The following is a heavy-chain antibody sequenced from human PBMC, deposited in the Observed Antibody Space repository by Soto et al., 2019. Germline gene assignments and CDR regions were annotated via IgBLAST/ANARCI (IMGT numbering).Heavy chain of an antibody. CDR1: GYTFTSYG. Sequence: ASVKVSCKASGYTFTSYGISWVRQAPGQGLEWMGWISAYNGNTNYAQKLQGRVTMTTDTSTSTAYMELRSLRSDDTAVYYCARDSPDIVGRKSKGILNWFDPWGQGTLVTVSS. V-gene: IGHV1-18*01. CDR2: ISAYNGNT. D-gene: IGHD2-15*01. J-gene: IGHJ5*02. CDR3: ARDSPDIVGRKSKGILNWFDP.